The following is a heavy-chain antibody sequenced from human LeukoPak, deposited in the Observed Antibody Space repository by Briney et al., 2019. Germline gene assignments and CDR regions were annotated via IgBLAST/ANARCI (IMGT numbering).Heavy chain of an antibody. V-gene: IGHV3-66*01. Sequence: GGSLRLSCAASGFTVSSNYMSWVRQAPGKGLEWVSVIYSGGSTYYADSVKGRFTISRDNSKNTLYLQMNSLRAEDTAVYYCAGETPPYYYYGMDVWGQGTTVTVSS. CDR3: AGETPPYYYYGMDV. J-gene: IGHJ6*02. CDR2: IYSGGST. CDR1: GFTVSSNY.